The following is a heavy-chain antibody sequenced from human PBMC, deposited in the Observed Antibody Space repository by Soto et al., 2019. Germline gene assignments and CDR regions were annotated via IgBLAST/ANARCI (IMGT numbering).Heavy chain of an antibody. Sequence: EVQLVESGGGLVKPGGSLRLSCAASGFTFSSYSMNWVRQAPGKGLEWVSSISSSSSYIYYADSVKGRFTISRDNAKNSLYLQMNSLRAEDTAVYYCAREAGTTLKDYYYYMDVWGKGTTVTVSS. V-gene: IGHV3-21*01. J-gene: IGHJ6*03. CDR3: AREAGTTLKDYYYYMDV. D-gene: IGHD1-7*01. CDR1: GFTFSSYS. CDR2: ISSSSSYI.